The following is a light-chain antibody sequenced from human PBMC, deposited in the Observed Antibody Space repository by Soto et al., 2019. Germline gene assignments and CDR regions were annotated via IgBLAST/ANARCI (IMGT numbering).Light chain of an antibody. CDR3: HQRQYWPPIT. CDR2: DVS. Sequence: PGERGTLSCRASESVTNYLAWYQQKPGQAPRLLVYDVSNRATGIPTRFSGGGSGTDFTLTISSLEPEDFAVYYCHQRQYWPPITFGQGTRLEIK. V-gene: IGKV3-11*01. J-gene: IGKJ5*01. CDR1: ESVTNY.